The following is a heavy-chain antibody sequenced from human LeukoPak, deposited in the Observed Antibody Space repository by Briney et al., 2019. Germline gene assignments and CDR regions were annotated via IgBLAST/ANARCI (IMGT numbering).Heavy chain of an antibody. J-gene: IGHJ4*02. CDR2: MYSSGLT. V-gene: IGHV4-59*01. Sequence: SETLSLTCTVSGGSISTYYWGWIRQPPGKGLEWLVYMYSSGLTRYNPSLKSRLSMSVDTSNNQFSLRLASVTAADTAVYYCARGVSSSWYFDYWGQGTLVTVSS. CDR1: GGSISTYY. CDR3: ARGVSSSWYFDY. D-gene: IGHD6-13*01.